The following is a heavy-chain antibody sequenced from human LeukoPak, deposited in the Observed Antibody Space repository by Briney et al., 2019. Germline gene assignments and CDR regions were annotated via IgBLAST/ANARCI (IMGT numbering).Heavy chain of an antibody. V-gene: IGHV4-39*01. CDR3: ARDVSRTSWTWR. CDR2: IYYTGTT. Sequence: SETLSLTCSVSGGSITDTNYYWAWIRQPPGKGLEWIANIYYTGTTYYNPSLKSRVTISVDTSNNQFSLKLSSATAADTAVYYCARDVSRTSWTWRWDQGTVVTVSS. J-gene: IGHJ3*01. CDR1: GGSITDTNYY. D-gene: IGHD2-2*01.